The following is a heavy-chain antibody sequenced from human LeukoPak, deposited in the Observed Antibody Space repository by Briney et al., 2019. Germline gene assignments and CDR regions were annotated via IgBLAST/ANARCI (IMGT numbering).Heavy chain of an antibody. D-gene: IGHD3-9*01. J-gene: IGHJ4*02. CDR3: ARPEGHYDILTGGSPDY. Sequence: GESLKISCKGSGYSFTSYWIGWVRQMPGKGLEWMGIIYPGDSDTRYSPSFQGQVTISADKSISTAYLQWSSLKASDTAMYYCARPEGHYDILTGGSPDYWGQGTLVTVSS. CDR2: IYPGDSDT. V-gene: IGHV5-51*01. CDR1: GYSFTSYW.